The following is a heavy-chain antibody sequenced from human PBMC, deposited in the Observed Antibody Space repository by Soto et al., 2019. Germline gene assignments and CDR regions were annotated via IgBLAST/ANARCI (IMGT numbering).Heavy chain of an antibody. J-gene: IGHJ6*02. Sequence: QVQLVQSGAEVKKPGASVKVSCKASGYTFTSYGISWVRQAPGQGLAWMGWISAYNGNTKYAQDLQGRVTMTTDTSTSTAYMELRSLRSDDTAMYYCARFSGGSYNTYYFYYGMDVWGQGTTVTVSS. CDR3: ARFSGGSYNTYYFYYGMDV. D-gene: IGHD2-15*01. V-gene: IGHV1-18*04. CDR1: GYTFTSYG. CDR2: ISAYNGNT.